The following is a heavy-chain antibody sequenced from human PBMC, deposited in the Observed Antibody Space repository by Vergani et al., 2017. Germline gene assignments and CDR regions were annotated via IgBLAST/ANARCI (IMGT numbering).Heavy chain of an antibody. CDR2: IRSKANSYAT. Sequence: EVQLLESGGGLVQPGGSLRLSCAASGFTFSGSAMPWVRQASGKGLEWVGRIRSKANSYATAYAASVKGRFTISRDDSKNTAYLQMNSLKTEDTAVYYCTRRLGYCSGGSCYGYYGMDVWGQGTTVTVSS. CDR3: TRRLGYCSGGSCYGYYGMDV. J-gene: IGHJ6*02. V-gene: IGHV3-73*01. D-gene: IGHD2-15*01. CDR1: GFTFSGSA.